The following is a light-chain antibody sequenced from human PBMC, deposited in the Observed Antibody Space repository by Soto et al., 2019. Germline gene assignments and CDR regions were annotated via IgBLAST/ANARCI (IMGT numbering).Light chain of an antibody. CDR2: EVS. CDR1: SSDIGAYNY. CDR3: CSYAGSPPYV. J-gene: IGLJ1*01. Sequence: SVLTQPPSASGSPGQSVTISCTGTSSDIGAYNYVSWYQQHPGNAPKLMIYEVSKRPSGVPDRFSGSKSGNTASLTVSGLQTEDEADYYCCSYAGSPPYVFGTGTKVTVL. V-gene: IGLV2-8*01.